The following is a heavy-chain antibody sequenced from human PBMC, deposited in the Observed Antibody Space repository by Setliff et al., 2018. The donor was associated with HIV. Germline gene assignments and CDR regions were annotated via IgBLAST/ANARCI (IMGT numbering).Heavy chain of an antibody. CDR2: FDPEDGET. CDR3: ATDPGYSSTWYSESFQH. CDR1: GYTLTELS. D-gene: IGHD6-13*01. J-gene: IGHJ1*01. V-gene: IGHV1-24*01. Sequence: ASVKVSCKISGYTLTELSSHWVQQAPGKGLEWMANFDPEDGETFYAQRFQGRLTMTEDTSTDTAYMELSSLRSDDTAMYYCATDPGYSSTWYSESFQHWGQGTVVTVSS.